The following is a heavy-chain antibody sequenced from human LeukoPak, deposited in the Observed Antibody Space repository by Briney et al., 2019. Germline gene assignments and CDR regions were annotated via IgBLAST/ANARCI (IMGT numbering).Heavy chain of an antibody. CDR1: GFPSSAYS. CDR3: AKAYYDSSGYSYYFDY. D-gene: IGHD3-22*01. V-gene: IGHV3-21*01. CDR2: ISGSSAYV. J-gene: IGHJ4*02. Sequence: GGSLRLSCAASGFPSSAYSMNWVRRAPGKGLELVSSISGSSAYVYYADSVKGRFTVSRDNAKNSLYLQMSSLRAEDTAVYYCAKAYYDSSGYSYYFDYWGQGTPVTVSS.